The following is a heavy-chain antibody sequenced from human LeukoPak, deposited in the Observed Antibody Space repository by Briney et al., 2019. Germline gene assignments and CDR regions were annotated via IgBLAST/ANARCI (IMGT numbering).Heavy chain of an antibody. CDR3: ARVLTYDILTGPGWYFDY. J-gene: IGHJ4*02. V-gene: IGHV3-23*01. D-gene: IGHD3-9*01. CDR2: ISDSGGST. Sequence: PGGSLRLSCVASGVTFSSYAMSWVRQAPGKGLEWVSTISDSGGSTYYADSVKGRFTISRDNSKNTLYLQMNSLRAEDTAVYYCARVLTYDILTGPGWYFDYWGQGTLVTVSS. CDR1: GVTFSSYA.